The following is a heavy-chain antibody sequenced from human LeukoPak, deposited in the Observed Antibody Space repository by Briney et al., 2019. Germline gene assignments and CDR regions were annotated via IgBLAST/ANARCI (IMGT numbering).Heavy chain of an antibody. D-gene: IGHD3-3*01. CDR2: ISSSGSTI. V-gene: IGHV3-48*03. J-gene: IGHJ5*02. CDR1: GFTFSSYE. Sequence: PGGSLRLSCAASGFTFSSYEMSWVRQAPGKGLEWVSYISSSGSTIYYADSVKGRFTISRDNAKNSLYLQMNSLRAEDTAVYYCARDVGFWSGIENWFDPWGQGTLVTVSS. CDR3: ARDVGFWSGIENWFDP.